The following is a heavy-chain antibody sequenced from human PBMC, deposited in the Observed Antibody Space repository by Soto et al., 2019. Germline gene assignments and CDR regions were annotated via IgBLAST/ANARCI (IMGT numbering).Heavy chain of an antibody. CDR3: ARDRRAAFWSGYPAPSYYYNCMDG. V-gene: IGHV6-1*01. D-gene: IGHD3-3*01. Sequence: SQTLSLTCAISGDSVSSNSAAWNWIRQSPSRGLEWLGRTYYRSKWYNDYAVSVKSRITINPDTSKNQFSLQLNSVTPEDTAVYYCARDRRAAFWSGYPAPSYYYNCMDGLDQGTTVTVSS. CDR1: GDSVSSNSAA. CDR2: TYYRSKWYN. J-gene: IGHJ6*02.